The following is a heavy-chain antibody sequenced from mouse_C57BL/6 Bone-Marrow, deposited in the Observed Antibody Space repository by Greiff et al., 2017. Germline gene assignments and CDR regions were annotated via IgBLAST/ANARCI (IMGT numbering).Heavy chain of an antibody. CDR3: ASEGTVVPFDY. CDR1: GYTFTSYW. CDR2: FDPSDSYT. V-gene: IGHV1-59*01. Sequence: QVQLKQPGAELVRPGTSVKLSCKASGYTFTSYWMHWVKQRPGQGLEWIGVFDPSDSYTNYNQKFKGKATLTVDTAYSAAYMQLSSLTSEDSAVYYCASEGTVVPFDYWGQGTTLTVSS. D-gene: IGHD1-1*01. J-gene: IGHJ2*01.